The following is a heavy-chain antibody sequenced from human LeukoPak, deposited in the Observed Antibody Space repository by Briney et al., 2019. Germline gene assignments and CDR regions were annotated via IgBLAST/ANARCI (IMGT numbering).Heavy chain of an antibody. J-gene: IGHJ4*02. V-gene: IGHV4-61*02. CDR2: IYTSGST. CDR1: GGSISSGSYY. CDR3: AAGTVWGSYFFDY. D-gene: IGHD3-16*01. Sequence: SETLSLTCTVSGGSISSGSYYWSWIRQPARKGLEWIGRIYTSGSTNYNPSLKSRVTISVDTSKNQFSLKLSSVTAADTAVYYCAAGTVWGSYFFDYWGQGTLVTVSS.